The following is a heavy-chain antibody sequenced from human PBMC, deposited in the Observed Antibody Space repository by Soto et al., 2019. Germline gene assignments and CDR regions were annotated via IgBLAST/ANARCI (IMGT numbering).Heavy chain of an antibody. CDR2: ISGSGGST. J-gene: IGHJ6*02. CDR3: AKGRGDFYYYAMDV. V-gene: IGHV3-23*01. CDR1: GFTFSTYA. Sequence: EVQLLESGGGLVQPGGSLRLSCAASGFTFSTYAMSWVRQAPGKGLECVSAISGSGGSTYYADSVKGRFTISRDNSKITLDLPMNSLRAEDTAVYYCAKGRGDFYYYAMDVWGQGTTVTVSS. D-gene: IGHD3-10*01.